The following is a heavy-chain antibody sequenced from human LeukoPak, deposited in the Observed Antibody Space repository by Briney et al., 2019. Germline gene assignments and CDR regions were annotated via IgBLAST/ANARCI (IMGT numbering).Heavy chain of an antibody. V-gene: IGHV5-51*01. D-gene: IGHD4-17*01. Sequence: GESLNISCKGSGYSFSTYWIGWVRQMPGKGLEWMGIIYPDDSDTRYSPSFQGQVTISADKSISTAYLQWSSLKASDTAMYYCARHSGDYGDYNFQHWGQGTLVTVSS. J-gene: IGHJ1*01. CDR2: IYPDDSDT. CDR3: ARHSGDYGDYNFQH. CDR1: GYSFSTYW.